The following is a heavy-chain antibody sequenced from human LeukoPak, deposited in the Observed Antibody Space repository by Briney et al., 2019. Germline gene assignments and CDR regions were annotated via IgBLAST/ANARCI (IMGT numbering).Heavy chain of an antibody. CDR2: LSSSGST. D-gene: IGHD2-2*01. CDR1: GASISTYN. CDR3: ARRAVVGSPARAGNWFDP. J-gene: IGHJ5*02. Sequence: SESLSLTCTVSGASISTYNWNWIRQPPGKGLEWLGCLSSSGSTNYNPSLKRRVTISVDTSKNQFSLKLSSVTAADTAVYYCARRAVVGSPARAGNWFDPWGQGTLVT. V-gene: IGHV4-59*08.